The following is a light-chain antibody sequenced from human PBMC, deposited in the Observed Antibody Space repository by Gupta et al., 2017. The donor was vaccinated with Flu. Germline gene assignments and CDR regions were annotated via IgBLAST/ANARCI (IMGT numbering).Light chain of an antibody. V-gene: IGKV1-5*03. CDR1: KSNYRR. CDR3: QQHRNYSPRT. CDR2: KGS. Sequence: LETSVSSGVSSTCRGNKSNYRRVGWYEQKKAKDPKMLVYKGSTKERWVPSRLIGSRVGREFTLTTSSRQQDDYAAYYCQQHRNYSPRTFGGGTRVEI. J-gene: IGKJ4*01.